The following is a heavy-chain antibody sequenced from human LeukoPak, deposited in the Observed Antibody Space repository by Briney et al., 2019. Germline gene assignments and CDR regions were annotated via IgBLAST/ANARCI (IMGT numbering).Heavy chain of an antibody. D-gene: IGHD2-2*01. V-gene: IGHV3-11*06. CDR2: ISSSSSYT. J-gene: IGHJ5*02. CDR3: ARVGVPAANWFDP. Sequence: GGSLRLSCAASGFTFSDYYMSWIRQAPGKGLEWVSYISSSSSYTNYAGSVKGRFTISRDNAKNSLYLQMNGLRAEDTAVYYCARVGVPAANWFDPWGQGTLVTVSS. CDR1: GFTFSDYY.